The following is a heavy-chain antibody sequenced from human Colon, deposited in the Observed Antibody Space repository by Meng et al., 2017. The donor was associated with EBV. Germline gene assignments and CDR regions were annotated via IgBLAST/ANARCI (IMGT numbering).Heavy chain of an antibody. D-gene: IGHD3-10*01. J-gene: IGHJ4*02. Sequence: HLQRQVSGPGLVNPSETLSLTCTVSGGSISSNGYYWDWVRQPPGKGLEWIGAIYHSGSTSYNPSLQSRVTMFVDTSKNQFSLMLTSVTATDTAVYYCARRRGGSGRDCWGQGTLVTVSS. CDR3: ARRRGGSGRDC. V-gene: IGHV4-39*01. CDR2: IYHSGST. CDR1: GGSISSNGYY.